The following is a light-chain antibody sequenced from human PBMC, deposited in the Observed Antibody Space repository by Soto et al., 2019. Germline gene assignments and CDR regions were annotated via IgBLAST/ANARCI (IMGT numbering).Light chain of an antibody. V-gene: IGKV2-28*01. CDR1: QRPLHRSGYNY. J-gene: IGKJ1*01. CDR3: MQTLQTWT. CDR2: LGS. Sequence: DLVMTQSPLSLPVTPGEPASISCRSSQRPLHRSGYNYLDWYLQKPGQSPQLLMYLGSSRSSGVPDRFSGSGSGTDFTLKISRVEAEDVGVYYCMQTLQTWTFGQGTKVDIK.